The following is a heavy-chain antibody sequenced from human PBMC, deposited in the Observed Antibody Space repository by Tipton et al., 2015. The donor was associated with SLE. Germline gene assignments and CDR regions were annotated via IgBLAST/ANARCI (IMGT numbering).Heavy chain of an antibody. Sequence: SLRLSCAASGFTFSSYAMSWVRQAPGKGLEWVSAISGSGGSTYYADSVKGRFTISRDNSKNTLYLQMNSLRAEDTAVYYCARGFKSSGWYSAFDIWGQGTMVTVSS. CDR2: ISGSGGST. V-gene: IGHV3-23*01. J-gene: IGHJ3*02. D-gene: IGHD6-19*01. CDR1: GFTFSSYA. CDR3: ARGFKSSGWYSAFDI.